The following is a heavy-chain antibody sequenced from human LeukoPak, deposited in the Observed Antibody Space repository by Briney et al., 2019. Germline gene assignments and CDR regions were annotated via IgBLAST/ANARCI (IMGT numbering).Heavy chain of an antibody. CDR2: IWSDGNNS. V-gene: IGHV3-30*02. CDR3: AKDPGASVSGFYMDV. CDR1: GFSFRNYG. D-gene: IGHD2-8*02. Sequence: GGSLRLSCAASGFSFRNYGLHWVRKATGNGLGRVSFIWSDGNNSFYADSVKRRFTISRDNSKNMLYLQMDTLRAEDTALYYCAKDPGASVSGFYMDVWGKGTTVIVSS. J-gene: IGHJ6*03.